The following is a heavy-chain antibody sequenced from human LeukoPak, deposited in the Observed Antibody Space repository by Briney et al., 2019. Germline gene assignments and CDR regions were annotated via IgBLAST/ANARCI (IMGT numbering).Heavy chain of an antibody. D-gene: IGHD2-15*01. CDR1: GFTFSSYA. Sequence: PGGSLRLSCAASGFTFSSYAMSWVRQAPGKGLEWVSAISGSGGSTYYADSVKGRFTISRDNSKNTLYLQMNSLRAEDTAVYYCAKDDGVDTDYYYMDVWGKGTTVTVSS. CDR3: AKDDGVDTDYYYMDV. J-gene: IGHJ6*03. CDR2: ISGSGGST. V-gene: IGHV3-23*01.